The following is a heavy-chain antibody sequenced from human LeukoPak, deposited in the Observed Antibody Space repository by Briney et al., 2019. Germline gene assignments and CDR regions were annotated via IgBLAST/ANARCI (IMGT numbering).Heavy chain of an antibody. CDR1: GFTFSSYA. CDR2: ISYDGSNK. Sequence: GRSLRLSCAASGFTFSSYAMHWVRQAPGKGLEWVAVISYDGSNKYYADPVKGRFTISRDNSKNTLYLQMNSLRAEDTAVYYCARVSQRGYCSGGSCFFDYWGQGTLVTVSS. CDR3: ARVSQRGYCSGGSCFFDY. J-gene: IGHJ4*02. V-gene: IGHV3-30*04. D-gene: IGHD2-15*01.